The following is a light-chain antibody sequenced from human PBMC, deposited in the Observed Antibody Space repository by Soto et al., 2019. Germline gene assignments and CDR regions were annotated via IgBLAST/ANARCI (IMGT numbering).Light chain of an antibody. V-gene: IGKV3-15*01. CDR1: QSVSSN. CDR2: GAS. CDR3: QQYIRWPLT. J-gene: IGKJ4*01. Sequence: EIVMTQSPAPLSVSPGERATLSCRASQSVSSNLVWYQQKPGQAPSLLIYGASTRATGTPARFSGSGSGTEFTLTISSLQSEDFAVYYCQQYIRWPLTFGGGTKVDIK.